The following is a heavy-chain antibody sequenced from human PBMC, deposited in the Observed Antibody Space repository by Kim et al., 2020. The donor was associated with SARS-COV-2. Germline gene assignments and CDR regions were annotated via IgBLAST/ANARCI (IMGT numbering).Heavy chain of an antibody. V-gene: IGHV3-30*18. Sequence: GGSLRLSCAASGFTFSSYGMHWVRQAPGKRLEWVAVISYDGSNKYYADSVKGRFTISRDNSKNTLYLQMNSLRAEDTAVYYCAKDSTTFLDYWGQGTLVT. CDR3: AKDSTTFLDY. CDR1: GFTFSSYG. CDR2: ISYDGSNK. J-gene: IGHJ4*02. D-gene: IGHD3-16*01.